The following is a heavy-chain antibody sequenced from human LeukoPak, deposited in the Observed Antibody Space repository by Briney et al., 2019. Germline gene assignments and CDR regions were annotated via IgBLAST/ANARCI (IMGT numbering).Heavy chain of an antibody. CDR1: GGSISSSSYY. V-gene: IGHV4-61*01. CDR2: IYYSGST. Sequence: SETLSLTCTVSGGSISSSSYYWSWIRQPPGKGLEWIGYIYYSGSTNYNPSLKSRVTISVDTSKNQFSLKLSSVTAADTAVYYCARLYSSSSYLIDYWGQGTLVTVSS. J-gene: IGHJ4*02. CDR3: ARLYSSSSYLIDY. D-gene: IGHD6-6*01.